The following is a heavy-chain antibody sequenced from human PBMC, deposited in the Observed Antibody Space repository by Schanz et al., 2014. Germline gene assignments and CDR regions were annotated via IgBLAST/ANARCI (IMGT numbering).Heavy chain of an antibody. D-gene: IGHD3-9*01. J-gene: IGHJ4*02. CDR3: ARGWRYDALTGYVF. CDR2: ISSYNGNT. Sequence: QVQLVQSGGEVKKPGASVKVSCKASGYTFRHYGIRWVRQAPGQGLEWMGYISSYNGNTNYAPKVQDRVTMTTDTSTSSADMERRSLRADDAAVYYCARGWRYDALTGYVFWGQGTLVTVSS. V-gene: IGHV1-18*04. CDR1: GYTFRHYG.